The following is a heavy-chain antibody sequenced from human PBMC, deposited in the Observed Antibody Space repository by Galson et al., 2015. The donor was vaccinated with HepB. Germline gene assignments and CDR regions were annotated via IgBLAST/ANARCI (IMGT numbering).Heavy chain of an antibody. Sequence: CAISGDSVSSHSAHWHWIRQSPSRGLEWPGRTYYTSKWYNDYAISVKGRITFNADTSKNQLSLQLNSVTPEDTAVYYCVREGNSLGHWGQGTLVTVSS. D-gene: IGHD3-16*01. J-gene: IGHJ4*02. CDR2: TYYTSKWYN. V-gene: IGHV6-1*01. CDR1: GDSVSSHSAH. CDR3: VREGNSLGH.